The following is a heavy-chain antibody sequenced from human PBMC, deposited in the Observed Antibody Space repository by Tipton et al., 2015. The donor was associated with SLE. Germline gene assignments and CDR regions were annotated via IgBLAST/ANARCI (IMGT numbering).Heavy chain of an antibody. V-gene: IGHV4-34*01. CDR3: ARDLGSSGSFDY. Sequence: GLVKPSETLSLTCTVSGGSISGYYWTWIRQPPGKGLEWIGEINHSGSTNYNPSLKSRVTLSLDTSKNQFSLKLSSVTAADTAVYYCARDLGSSGSFDYWGQGTLVTVSS. CDR2: INHSGST. CDR1: GGSISGYY. J-gene: IGHJ4*02. D-gene: IGHD6-13*01.